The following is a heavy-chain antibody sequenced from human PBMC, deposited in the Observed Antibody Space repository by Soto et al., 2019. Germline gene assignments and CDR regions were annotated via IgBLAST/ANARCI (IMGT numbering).Heavy chain of an antibody. D-gene: IGHD4-17*01. J-gene: IGHJ6*02. V-gene: IGHV1-69*04. CDR1: GGTFSSYT. Sequence: GASVKVSCKASGGTFSSYTISWVRQAPGQGLEWMGRIIPILGIANYAQKFQGRVTITADKSTSTAYMELSSLRSEDTAVYYCARDCPPTVTHYYYYGMDVWGQGTTVTVSS. CDR2: IIPILGIA. CDR3: ARDCPPTVTHYYYYGMDV.